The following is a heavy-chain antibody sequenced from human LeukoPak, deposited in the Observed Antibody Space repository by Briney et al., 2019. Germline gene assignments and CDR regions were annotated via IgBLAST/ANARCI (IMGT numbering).Heavy chain of an antibody. CDR1: GFTFSAFW. CDR2: IKPDGGAE. CDR3: ARCEIAAAAGDD. J-gene: IGHJ4*02. V-gene: IGHV3-7*01. Sequence: SGGSLRLSCAASGFTFSAFWMTWVRQAPGKGLEWVANIKPDGGAEYYVDSVKGRFTISRDNAKNSLYLQMSSLRVEDTAIYYCARCEIAAAAGDDWGQGILVTVPS. D-gene: IGHD6-13*01.